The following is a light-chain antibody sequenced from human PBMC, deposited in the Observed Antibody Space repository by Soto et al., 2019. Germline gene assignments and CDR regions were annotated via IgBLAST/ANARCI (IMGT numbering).Light chain of an antibody. J-gene: IGKJ5*01. CDR3: HQYAWSPLT. CDR1: QTVPKSY. Sequence: IVLTQSPGTLSLSPGERATLSCRASQTVPKSYLAWYQQRPGQATRLLIYDASNRATGIPARFSGSESGTDFTLTISHLEHEDFAVYYCHQYAWSPLTFGQGTRLEIK. CDR2: DAS. V-gene: IGKV3-20*01.